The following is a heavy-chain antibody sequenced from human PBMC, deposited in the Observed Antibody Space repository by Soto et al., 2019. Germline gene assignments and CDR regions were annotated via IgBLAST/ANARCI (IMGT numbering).Heavy chain of an antibody. CDR3: AKVSVVPAAISDYYYYGMDV. Sequence: GGSLRLSCAASGFTFSSYAMSWVRQAPGKGLEWVSAISGSGGSTYYADSVKGRFTISRDNSKNTLYLQMNSLRAEDTAVYYCAKVSVVPAAISDYYYYGMDVWGQGTTVTVSS. CDR2: ISGSGGST. CDR1: GFTFSSYA. D-gene: IGHD2-2*01. V-gene: IGHV3-23*01. J-gene: IGHJ6*02.